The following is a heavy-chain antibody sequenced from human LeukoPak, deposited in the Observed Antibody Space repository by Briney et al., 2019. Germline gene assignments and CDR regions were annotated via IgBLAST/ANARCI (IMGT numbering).Heavy chain of an antibody. CDR1: VGTFSSYA. CDR3: ARDSLERYCSGGSCYYYYYYMDV. V-gene: IGHV1-69*05. D-gene: IGHD2-15*01. CDR2: IIPIFGTA. J-gene: IGHJ6*03. Sequence: SVKLSCKASVGTFSSYANSWVRRARAKGLEEMVGIIPIFGTAIYAQQFQGSVTNTRDDSTSTAYMELSSLRSEYTAVYYCARDSLERYCSGGSCYYYYYYMDVWGKGTTVTVSS.